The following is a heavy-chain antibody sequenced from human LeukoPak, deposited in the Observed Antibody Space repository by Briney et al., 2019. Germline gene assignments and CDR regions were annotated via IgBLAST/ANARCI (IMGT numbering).Heavy chain of an antibody. CDR2: INSDGSST. Sequence: GGSLRLSCAASGFTFDNYWMHWVRQAPGKGLVGVSRINSDGSSTSYADSVKGRFTISRDNAENTLYLQMNSLRAEDTAVYYCARALRVASTGGDNWFDPWGQGTLVTVSS. D-gene: IGHD2-15*01. CDR1: GFTFDNYW. CDR3: ARALRVASTGGDNWFDP. V-gene: IGHV3-74*01. J-gene: IGHJ5*02.